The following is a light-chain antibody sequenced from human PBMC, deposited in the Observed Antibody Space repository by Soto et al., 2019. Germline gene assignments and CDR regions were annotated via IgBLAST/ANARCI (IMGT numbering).Light chain of an antibody. CDR1: QSVSSN. Sequence: EIGMTQSSATLSVSPGERATLSCRASQSVSSNLAWYQQKPGQAPRLLIYGASTRATGIPARFSGSGSGTEFTLTISSLQSEDFAVYYCQQYNNWPTAFGQGTKV. CDR2: GAS. J-gene: IGKJ1*01. CDR3: QQYNNWPTA. V-gene: IGKV3-15*01.